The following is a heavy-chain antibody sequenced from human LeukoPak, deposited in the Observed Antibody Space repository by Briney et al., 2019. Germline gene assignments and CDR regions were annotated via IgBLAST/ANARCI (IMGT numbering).Heavy chain of an antibody. Sequence: SSETLSLTCTVSGGSISPYFWSWIRQPPGKGLEWIGYISYTGSTNYNPSLKSRVTISVDTSKNQFSLQLTSVTAADTAVYYCARDDYRGVTNFDPWGQGTLVTVYS. CDR3: ARDDYRGVTNFDP. V-gene: IGHV4-59*01. D-gene: IGHD3-10*01. CDR1: GGSISPYF. CDR2: ISYTGST. J-gene: IGHJ5*02.